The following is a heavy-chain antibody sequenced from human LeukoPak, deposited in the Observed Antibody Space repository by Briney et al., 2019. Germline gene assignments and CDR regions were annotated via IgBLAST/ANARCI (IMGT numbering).Heavy chain of an antibody. D-gene: IGHD3-22*01. CDR1: GYSFTSYW. Sequence: GESLQISCKGSGYSFTSYWIGWVRQMPGKGLEWMGIIYPGDSDTRYSPSFQGQVTISADKSISTAYLQWSSLKASDTAMYYCARLKFYDSSGYYYYFDYWGQGTLVTVSS. CDR2: IYPGDSDT. CDR3: ARLKFYDSSGYYYYFDY. V-gene: IGHV5-51*01. J-gene: IGHJ4*02.